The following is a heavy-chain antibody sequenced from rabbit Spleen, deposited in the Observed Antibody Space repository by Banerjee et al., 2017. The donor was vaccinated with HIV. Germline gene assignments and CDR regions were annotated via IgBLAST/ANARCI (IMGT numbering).Heavy chain of an antibody. D-gene: IGHD1-1*01. Sequence: QEQLVESGGGLVQPGGSLKLSCKASGFDFSSYGVSWVRQAPGKGLEWIGYIDPIFRSTAYASWVNGRFSISRENTQNTVSLQMNSLTAADTATYFCARSYINSAFNLWGPGTLVTVS. CDR3: ARSYINSAFNL. CDR1: GFDFSSYG. V-gene: IGHV1S47*01. J-gene: IGHJ4*01. CDR2: IDPIFRST.